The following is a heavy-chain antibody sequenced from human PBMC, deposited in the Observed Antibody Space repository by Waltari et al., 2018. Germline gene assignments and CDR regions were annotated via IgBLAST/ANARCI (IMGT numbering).Heavy chain of an antibody. D-gene: IGHD6-19*01. J-gene: IGHJ4*02. CDR1: GYTFTGYY. CDR2: INPNSGGT. Sequence: QVQLVQSGAEVKKPGASVKVSCKASGYTFTGYYMHWVRQAPGAGLEWMGWINPNSGGTNYAQKFQGRVTMTSDTSISPAYMELSRLRSDDTAVYYCARDRGPVAVFDYWGQGTLVTVSS. CDR3: ARDRGPVAVFDY. V-gene: IGHV1-2*02.